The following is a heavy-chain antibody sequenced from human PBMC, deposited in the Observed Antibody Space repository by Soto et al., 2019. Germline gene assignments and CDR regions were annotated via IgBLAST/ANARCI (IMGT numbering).Heavy chain of an antibody. CDR3: AKDRDTRYFDWLSGGFDY. CDR2: ISGSGGST. Sequence: GVSLRLSCAASGFTFSRYALNRVRQAPGKGLEWVSAISGSGGSTYYADSVKCRFTIPRDKSKNTLFLQMNSLRAEDTAVYYCAKDRDTRYFDWLSGGFDYWGQGALVTVSS. V-gene: IGHV3-23*01. CDR1: GFTFSRYA. D-gene: IGHD3-9*01. J-gene: IGHJ4*02.